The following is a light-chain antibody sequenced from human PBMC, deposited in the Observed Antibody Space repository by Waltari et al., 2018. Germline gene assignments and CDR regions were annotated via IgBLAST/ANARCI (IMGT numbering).Light chain of an antibody. CDR3: QKYGTLPAT. CDR2: DAS. V-gene: IGKV3-20*01. Sequence: EIVLTQSPGTLSLSPGERATLSCRASQSVSKYLAWYQQKPGQAPRLLIYDASTRATGIPDMFSGSGWGTDFSLTISRLEPEDFAVYYCQKYGTLPATFGQGTKVQMK. CDR1: QSVSKY. J-gene: IGKJ1*01.